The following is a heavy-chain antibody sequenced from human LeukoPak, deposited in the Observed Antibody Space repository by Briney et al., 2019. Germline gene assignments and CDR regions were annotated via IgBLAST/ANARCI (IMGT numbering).Heavy chain of an antibody. J-gene: IGHJ4*02. D-gene: IGHD4-17*01. V-gene: IGHV3-30-3*01. CDR3: ARGVFRPPDGDYAY. CDR1: GFTFNSYA. CDR2: ISYDGSNK. Sequence: GGSLRLSCAASGFTFNSYAMHWVRQAPGRGLEWVAVISYDGSNKYYADSVKGRFTISRDNSKNTLYLQMNSLRADDTAVYYCARGVFRPPDGDYAYWGQGTLVTVSS.